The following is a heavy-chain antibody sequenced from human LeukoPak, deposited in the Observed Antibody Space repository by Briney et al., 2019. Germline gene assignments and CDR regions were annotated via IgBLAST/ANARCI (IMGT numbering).Heavy chain of an antibody. CDR3: ASAPWANYYDIYFFY. V-gene: IGHV1-46*01. Sequence: ASVKVSCKASGYTFTTFYMHLVRQAPGQGLDWMGIINPSSGSTSYAQKFQGRVTMTRDTSTSTVYMELSSLRSEDTAVYYCASAPWANYYDIYFFYSGQGTLVTVSS. CDR1: GYTFTTFY. J-gene: IGHJ4*02. D-gene: IGHD3-22*01. CDR2: INPSSGST.